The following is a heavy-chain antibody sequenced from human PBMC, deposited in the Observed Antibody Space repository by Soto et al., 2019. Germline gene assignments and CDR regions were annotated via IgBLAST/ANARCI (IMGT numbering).Heavy chain of an antibody. J-gene: IGHJ6*03. D-gene: IGHD3-9*01. V-gene: IGHV3-9*01. CDR2: ISCNSGSI. CDR1: GFPFDDCA. CDR3: AKDTRYSPYYYMDV. Sequence: PGGSLSLSCAASGFPFDDCAMHWFRQAPGKGLEWVSGISCNSGSIGYADSVKGRFTISRDNAKNSLYLQMNSLRAEDTALYYCAKDTRYSPYYYMDVWGKGT.